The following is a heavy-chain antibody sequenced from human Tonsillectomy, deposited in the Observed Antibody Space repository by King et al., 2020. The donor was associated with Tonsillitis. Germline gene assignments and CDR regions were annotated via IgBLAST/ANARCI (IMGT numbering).Heavy chain of an antibody. V-gene: IGHV4-39*01. CDR1: GGSISSSSSY. CDR3: ARHNRAYYYYYMDV. J-gene: IGHJ6*03. CDR2: IYYSGST. Sequence: LQLQESGPGLVKPSETLSLTCTVSGGSISSSSSYWGWIRQPPGKGLEWIGSIYYSGSTYYNPSLKRRVTISADTSKNQFSLKLSSSTAADPAVYSCARHNRAYYYYYMDVWGKGTTGTVSS. D-gene: IGHD1-14*01.